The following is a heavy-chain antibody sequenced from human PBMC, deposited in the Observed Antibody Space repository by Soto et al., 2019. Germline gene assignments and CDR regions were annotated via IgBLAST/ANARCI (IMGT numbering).Heavy chain of an antibody. J-gene: IGHJ5*01. CDR3: AKLRYFDWSAYNWFEY. V-gene: IGHV3-23*01. CDR2: ISGSGVTT. D-gene: IGHD3-9*01. CDR1: GFTFSSYA. Sequence: EVQLLESGGGLVQPGGSLRLSCAASGFTFSSYAMTWVRQAPGKGLEWVSGISGSGVTTSYADSVKGRFTVSRDNSKNTLYLQMNSLRVEDTAVYHCAKLRYFDWSAYNWFEYWGQETPVTVSS.